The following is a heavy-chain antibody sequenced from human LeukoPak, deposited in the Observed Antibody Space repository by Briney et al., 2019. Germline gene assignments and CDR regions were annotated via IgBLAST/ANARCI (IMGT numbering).Heavy chain of an antibody. CDR3: AKTKGYSYGYYFDY. D-gene: IGHD5-18*01. CDR1: GFTFSSYA. CDR2: MPYDGFNK. J-gene: IGHJ4*02. Sequence: GGSLRLSCAASGFTFSSYAMHWVRQSLGKGLEWVAVMPYDGFNKNYADSVKDRLTISRDNSKNTLYLEMNSLRAEDTAVYYCAKTKGYSYGYYFDYWGRGTLVTVSS. V-gene: IGHV3-30*18.